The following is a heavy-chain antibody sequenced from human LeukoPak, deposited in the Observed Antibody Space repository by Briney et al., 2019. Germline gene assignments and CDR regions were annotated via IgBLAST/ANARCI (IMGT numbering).Heavy chain of an antibody. CDR2: IYHSGST. CDR3: ARERKSGYFDL. CDR1: GGSISSGGYS. D-gene: IGHD6-25*01. V-gene: IGHV4-30-2*01. J-gene: IGHJ2*01. Sequence: SETLSLTCAVSGGSISSGGYSWSWIRQPPGKGLEWIGYIYHSGSTYYNPSLKSRVTISVDRSKNQFSLKLSFVTAADTAVYYCARERKSGYFDLWGRGTLVTVSS.